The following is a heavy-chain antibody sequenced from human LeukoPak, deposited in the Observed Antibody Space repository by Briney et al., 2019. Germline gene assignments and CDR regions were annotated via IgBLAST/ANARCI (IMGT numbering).Heavy chain of an antibody. Sequence: SVKVSCKASGFTFTSSAVQWVRQARGQRLEWIGWIVVGSGNTNYAQKLQERVTITRDMSTSTAYMELSSLRSEDTAVYYCAAEVGGQWLVNFDYWGQGTLVTVSS. V-gene: IGHV1-58*01. J-gene: IGHJ4*02. D-gene: IGHD6-19*01. CDR3: AAEVGGQWLVNFDY. CDR1: GFTFTSSA. CDR2: IVVGSGNT.